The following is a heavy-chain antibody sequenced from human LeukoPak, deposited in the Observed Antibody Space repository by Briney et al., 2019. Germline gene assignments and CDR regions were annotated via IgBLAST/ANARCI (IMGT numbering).Heavy chain of an antibody. V-gene: IGHV3-23*01. CDR1: GFTLSNFA. J-gene: IGHJ3*02. CDR2: VSSSGSYT. CDR3: ARGGKLWLLGSAFDI. Sequence: GESLRPSCVASGFTLSNFAMSWVRQAPGMGLEWVSTVSSSGSYTYYADSVNGRFTISRDNSKNTVYLKVNSLRAEDTAVYYCARGGKLWLLGSAFDIWGQGTMVTVSS. D-gene: IGHD5-18*01.